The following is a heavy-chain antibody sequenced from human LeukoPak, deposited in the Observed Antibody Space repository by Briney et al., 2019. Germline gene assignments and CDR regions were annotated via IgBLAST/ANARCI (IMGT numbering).Heavy chain of an antibody. Sequence: SETLSLTCTVSGGSISSSSYYWGWIRQPPGKGLEWIVSIYYSGSTYYNPSLKSRVTISVDTSKNQFSLKLSSVTAADTAVYYCARVDGIAVAVTDYWGQGTLVTVSS. CDR2: IYYSGST. CDR3: ARVDGIAVAVTDY. J-gene: IGHJ4*02. V-gene: IGHV4-39*01. CDR1: GGSISSSSYY. D-gene: IGHD6-19*01.